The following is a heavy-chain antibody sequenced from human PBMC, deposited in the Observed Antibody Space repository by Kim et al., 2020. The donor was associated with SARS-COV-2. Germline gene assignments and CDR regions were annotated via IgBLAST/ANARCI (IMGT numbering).Heavy chain of an antibody. CDR1: GGSFSGYY. CDR3: ARGLYYYDSSGYYNY. V-gene: IGHV4-34*01. CDR2: INHSGST. J-gene: IGHJ4*02. D-gene: IGHD3-22*01. Sequence: SETLSLTCAVYGGSFSGYYWSWIRQPPGKGLEWIGEINHSGSTNYNPSLKSRVTISVDTSKNQFSLKLSSVTAADTAVYYCARGLYYYDSSGYYNYWGQGTLVTVSS.